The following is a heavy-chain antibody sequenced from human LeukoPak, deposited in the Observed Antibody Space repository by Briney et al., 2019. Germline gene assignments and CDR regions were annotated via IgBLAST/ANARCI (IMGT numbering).Heavy chain of an antibody. V-gene: IGHV4-59*01. J-gene: IGHJ4*02. CDR2: IYYSGST. CDR3: AREATGYSSGWEPGPSDY. Sequence: SETLSLTCTVSGGSISSYYWSWIRQPPGKGLEWIGYIYYSGSTNYNPSLKSRVTISVDTSKNQFSLKLSSVTAADTAVYYCAREATGYSSGWEPGPSDYWGQGTLVTVSS. CDR1: GGSISSYY. D-gene: IGHD6-19*01.